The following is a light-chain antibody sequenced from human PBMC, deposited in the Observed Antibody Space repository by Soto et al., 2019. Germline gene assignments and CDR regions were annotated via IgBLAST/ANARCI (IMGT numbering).Light chain of an antibody. CDR1: SSDVGGYNY. V-gene: IGLV2-14*01. Sequence: QSVLTQPASVSGSPGQSITISCTGTSSDVGGYNYVSWYQQHPGKAPKLMIYDVSNRPSGVSNRFSGSKSGNTASRTISGLQAEDEADYYCNSYTSRSSSTYVFGTGTKLTVL. CDR3: NSYTSRSSSTYV. J-gene: IGLJ1*01. CDR2: DVS.